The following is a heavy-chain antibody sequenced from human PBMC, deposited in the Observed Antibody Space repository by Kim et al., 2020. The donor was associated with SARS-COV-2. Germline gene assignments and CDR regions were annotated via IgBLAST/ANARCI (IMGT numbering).Heavy chain of an antibody. V-gene: IGHV1-8*01. CDR3: ARAVGYCSGGSCYLYYYYGMDV. J-gene: IGHJ6*02. Sequence: ASVKVSCKASVYTFTSYDINWVRQATGQGLEWMGWMNPNSGNTGYAQKFQGRVTMTRNTSISTAYMELSSLRSEDTAVYYCARAVGYCSGGSCYLYYYYGMDVWGQGTTVTVSS. D-gene: IGHD2-15*01. CDR2: MNPNSGNT. CDR1: VYTFTSYD.